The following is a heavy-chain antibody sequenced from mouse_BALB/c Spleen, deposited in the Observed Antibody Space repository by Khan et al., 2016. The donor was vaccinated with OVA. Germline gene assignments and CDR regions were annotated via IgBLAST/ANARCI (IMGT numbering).Heavy chain of an antibody. V-gene: IGHV2-6-2*01. Sequence: VQLVESGPDLVAPSQSLSITCTVSGFSLTSYAIHWVRQPPGKGLEWLVVIWSDGSTTYNSALKSRLSISKDNFKSQVFLKINSLQTDDTAMYYCARHQFPLSMDSWGQGTSVTVSS. CDR3: ARHQFPLSMDS. CDR1: GFSLTSYA. CDR2: IWSDGST. J-gene: IGHJ4*01.